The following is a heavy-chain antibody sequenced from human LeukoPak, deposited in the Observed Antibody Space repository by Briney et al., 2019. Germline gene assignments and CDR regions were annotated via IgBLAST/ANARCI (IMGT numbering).Heavy chain of an antibody. D-gene: IGHD6-19*01. J-gene: IGHJ4*02. CDR1: GDSITTYN. V-gene: IGHV4-59*08. CDR2: IHYNGKT. CDR3: TTIHGRDSSGWYRFDY. Sequence: TSETLSLTCIVYGDSITTYNWNWLRQPPGRGLEWIGYIHYNGKTDFNPSLKSRVTISLDTSKNEFSLQLKSVTAADTAVYYCTTIHGRDSSGWYRFDYWGQGALVTVSS.